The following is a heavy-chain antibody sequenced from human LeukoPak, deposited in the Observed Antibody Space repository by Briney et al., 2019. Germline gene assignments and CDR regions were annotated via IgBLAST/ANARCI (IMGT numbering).Heavy chain of an antibody. CDR2: IYYSGST. Sequence: PSETLSLTCTVSGGSISSGDYYWSWIRQPPGKGLEWIGYIYYSGSTYYNPSLKSRVTISVDTSKNQFSLKLSSVTAADTAVYYCARGSMVYAPYYYYGMDVWGQGTTVTVS. V-gene: IGHV4-30-4*01. CDR3: ARGSMVYAPYYYYGMDV. D-gene: IGHD2-8*01. J-gene: IGHJ6*02. CDR1: GGSISSGDYY.